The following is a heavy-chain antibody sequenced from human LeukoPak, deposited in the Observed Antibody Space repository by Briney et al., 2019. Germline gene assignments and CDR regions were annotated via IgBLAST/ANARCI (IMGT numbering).Heavy chain of an antibody. CDR3: TRESVFYYDSNGYFDY. CDR1: GGSISISSYY. Sequence: PSETLSLTCTVSGGSISISSYYWGWIRQPPGKGLEWIGTIYYSGSTYYNPSLKSRVTISVDTSKNQFSLKLSSVTAADTAVYYCTRESVFYYDSNGYFDYWGQGTLVTVSS. D-gene: IGHD3-22*01. J-gene: IGHJ4*02. V-gene: IGHV4-39*07. CDR2: IYYSGST.